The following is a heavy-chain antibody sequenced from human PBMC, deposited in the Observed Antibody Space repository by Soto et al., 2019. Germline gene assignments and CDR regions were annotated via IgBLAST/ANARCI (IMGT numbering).Heavy chain of an antibody. CDR1: GDSISTYY. J-gene: IGHJ4*02. V-gene: IGHV4-59*01. D-gene: IGHD3-22*01. Sequence: QVQLQESGPGLVKPSETLSLTCAVSGDSISTYYCMWIRQPPGKGLESIGYLYYGRSANFNPSLKSRVTLSVDTSTNQCSLTLSSMTAADTAVYYCALRSMAVVPEYWGQGTLVTVSS. CDR2: LYYGRSA. CDR3: ALRSMAVVPEY.